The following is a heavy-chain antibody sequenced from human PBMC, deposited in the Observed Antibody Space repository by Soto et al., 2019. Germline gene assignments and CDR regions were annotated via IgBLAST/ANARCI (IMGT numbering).Heavy chain of an antibody. V-gene: IGHV3-30*04. Sequence: QMQLVESGGGVVQPGGSLRLLCAASGFSYNTYAMHWVRQAPGKGLDWVAVVSSDGNTKDYADSVKGRFTISRDNSNNTLYLQMSSLRPEDTAVYYCAKDVRASYYYGMDVWGQGTTVSVSS. CDR1: GFSYNTYA. CDR3: AKDVRASYYYGMDV. CDR2: VSSDGNTK. J-gene: IGHJ6*02.